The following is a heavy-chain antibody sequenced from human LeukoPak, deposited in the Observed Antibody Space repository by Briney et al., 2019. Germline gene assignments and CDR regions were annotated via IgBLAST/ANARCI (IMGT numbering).Heavy chain of an antibody. D-gene: IGHD2-2*01. CDR1: GYTFTGYY. V-gene: IGHV1-2*02. CDR3: ARDRGYCSSTSCYYYFDY. J-gene: IGHJ4*02. CDR2: INPNSGGT. Sequence: ASVTVSCKASGYTFTGYYMHWVRQAPGQGLEWMGWINPNSGGTNYAQKFQGRVTMTRDTSISTAYMELSRLRSDDTAVYYCARDRGYCSSTSCYYYFDYWGQGTLVTVSS.